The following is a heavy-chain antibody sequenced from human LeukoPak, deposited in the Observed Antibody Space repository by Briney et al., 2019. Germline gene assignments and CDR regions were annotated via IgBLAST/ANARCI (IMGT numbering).Heavy chain of an antibody. CDR3: ASGYSYGYPTRSVDY. Sequence: SETLSLTCAVSGGSISSNSYYWGWIRQSPGKGLEWIGSIYYSGSTYYNPSLKSRVTISVDTSKNQFSLKLSSVTAADTAVYYCASGYSYGYPTRSVDYWGQGTLVTVSS. J-gene: IGHJ4*02. CDR2: IYYSGST. V-gene: IGHV4-39*01. CDR1: GGSISSNSYY. D-gene: IGHD5-18*01.